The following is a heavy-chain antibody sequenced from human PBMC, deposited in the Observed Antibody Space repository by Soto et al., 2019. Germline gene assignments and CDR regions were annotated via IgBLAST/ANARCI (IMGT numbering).Heavy chain of an antibody. Sequence: EVQLVESGGGLIQPGGSLRLSCAASEFTVSSNYMNWVRQAPGKGLQCVSTIYSGGSTYYADSVNVRFTIYRDNSKNTLYLQMNNLRDEDTAVYYCAGRVGATNYGMDVWGQGTTVTVSS. CDR1: EFTVSSNY. CDR3: AGRVGATNYGMDV. J-gene: IGHJ6*02. CDR2: IYSGGST. D-gene: IGHD1-26*01. V-gene: IGHV3-53*01.